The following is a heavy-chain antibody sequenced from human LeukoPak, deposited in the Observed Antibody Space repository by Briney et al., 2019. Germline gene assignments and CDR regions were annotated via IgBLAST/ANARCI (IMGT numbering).Heavy chain of an antibody. Sequence: PRGSLRLSCEASGFTFSNAWMSWVRQAPGTGPEWVGRIRSKADGGTPDYAAAVKGRFIISRDDATNTVYLQMNSLKTEDTAVYYCTTDSITMVRGAFVYWGQGTLVTVSS. CDR1: GFTFSNAW. CDR2: IRSKADGGTP. J-gene: IGHJ4*02. CDR3: TTDSITMVRGAFVY. V-gene: IGHV3-15*01. D-gene: IGHD3-10*01.